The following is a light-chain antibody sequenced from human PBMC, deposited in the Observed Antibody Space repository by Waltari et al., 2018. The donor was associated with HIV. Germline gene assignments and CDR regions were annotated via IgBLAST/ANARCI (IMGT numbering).Light chain of an antibody. Sequence: DIHLTQSPPFLSASVGDGLTITSRASQDISISLAWYQQKPRNDPNLLIFDGSTLQVGVPSRCSGSGSGAEFTLAGDSLQTDDCATYYWEQLKSYPHTFGGGTRVEI. J-gene: IGKJ4*01. V-gene: IGKV1-9*01. CDR2: DGS. CDR3: EQLKSYPHT. CDR1: QDISIS.